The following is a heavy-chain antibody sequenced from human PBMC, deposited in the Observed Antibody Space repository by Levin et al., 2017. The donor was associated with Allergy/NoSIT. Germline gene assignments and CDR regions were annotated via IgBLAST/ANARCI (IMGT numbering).Heavy chain of an antibody. J-gene: IGHJ3*02. CDR3: ARGTLQQGGAFDI. V-gene: IGHV4-59*01. D-gene: IGHD2-15*01. CDR2: LYSGAST. Sequence: ESLKISCTVSGASIGSFYWTWIRQSPGKGLEWIGYLYSGASTIYNPSLKSRVTILVDRSRNQFSLKLTSVTTADTAIYYCARGTLQQGGAFDIWGQGTMATVSP. CDR1: GASIGSFY.